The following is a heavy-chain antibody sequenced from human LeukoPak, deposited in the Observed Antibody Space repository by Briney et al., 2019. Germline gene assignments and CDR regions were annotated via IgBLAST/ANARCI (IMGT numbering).Heavy chain of an antibody. V-gene: IGHV4-59*12. Sequence: SETLSLTCTVSGGSISSYYWSWIRQPPGKGLEWIGYIYYSGSTNYNPSLKSRVTISVDKSKNQFSLKLSSVTAADTAVYYCASDHHNYYDSSGYSDAFDIWGQGTMVTVSS. CDR1: GGSISSYY. D-gene: IGHD3-22*01. CDR2: IYYSGST. J-gene: IGHJ3*02. CDR3: ASDHHNYYDSSGYSDAFDI.